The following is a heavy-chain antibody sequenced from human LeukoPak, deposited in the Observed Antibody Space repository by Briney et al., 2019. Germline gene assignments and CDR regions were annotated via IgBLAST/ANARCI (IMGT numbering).Heavy chain of an antibody. D-gene: IGHD3-10*01. CDR3: ARDPMVRGVIRPRYYYYGMDV. CDR1: GFTFSSYS. CDR2: ISSSSSYI. J-gene: IGHJ6*02. Sequence: GGSLRLSCAASGFTFSSYSMNWVRQAPGKGLEWVSSISSSSSYIYYADSLKGRFTISRDNAENSLYLQMNSLRAEDTAVYYCARDPMVRGVIRPRYYYYGMDVWGRGTTVTVSS. V-gene: IGHV3-21*01.